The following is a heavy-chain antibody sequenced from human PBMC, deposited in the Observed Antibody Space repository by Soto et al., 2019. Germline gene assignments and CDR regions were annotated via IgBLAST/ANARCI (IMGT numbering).Heavy chain of an antibody. CDR3: ARGGSSSFYYYGMEV. CDR1: GYTFTSYY. D-gene: IGHD6-13*01. J-gene: IGHJ6*02. CDR2: INPSGGST. V-gene: IGHV1-46*03. Sequence: ASVKVSCKASGYTFTSYYMHWVRQAPGQGLEWMGIINPSGGSTSYAQKFQGRVTMTRDTSTSRVYMELSSLRSEDTGVYFCARGGSSSFYYYGMEVWGQGTTVTVSS.